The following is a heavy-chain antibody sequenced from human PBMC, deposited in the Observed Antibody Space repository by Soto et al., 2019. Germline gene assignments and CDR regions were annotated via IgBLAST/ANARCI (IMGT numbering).Heavy chain of an antibody. CDR1: GFTFDDHN. CDR2: ISWDGETT. J-gene: IGHJ4*02. Sequence: DVHLVESGGVVVQPGGSLRLSCAASGFTFDDHNMHWVRQASGKGLEWVSLISWDGETTYYADSVNGRFTISRDNSKSSLYLQINALTTEDPALYFCASSQGDYWGQGTLVTVAS. V-gene: IGHV3-43*01. CDR3: ASSQGDY.